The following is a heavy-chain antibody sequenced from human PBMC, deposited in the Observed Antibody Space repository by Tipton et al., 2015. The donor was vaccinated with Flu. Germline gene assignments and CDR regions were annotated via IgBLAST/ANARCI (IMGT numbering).Heavy chain of an antibody. CDR1: GGSISSSSYF. CDR2: IFHSGTT. D-gene: IGHD7-27*01. CDR3: ASKFANWGVWEPLDY. Sequence: GLVKPSETLSLTCTVSGGSISSSSYFWGWIRQPPGKGLEWIGSIFHSGTTYYNPSLKSRVTISVDTSKNQFSLKMSSVTAADTAVYYCASKFANWGVWEPLDYWGQGTLVTVSS. J-gene: IGHJ4*02. V-gene: IGHV4-39*07.